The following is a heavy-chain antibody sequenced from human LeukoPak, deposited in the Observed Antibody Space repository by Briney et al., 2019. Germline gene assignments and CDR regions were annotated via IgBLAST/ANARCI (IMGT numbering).Heavy chain of an antibody. CDR3: ARDQGGSDPYYFDY. D-gene: IGHD1-26*01. Sequence: GGSLRLSCAASGFTFSSCNMNWVRQAPGKGLEWVSSISSSSTYIYYADSVKGRFTISRDNAKKSLYLQMNSLRAEDTAVYYCARDQGGSDPYYFDYWGQGTLVTVSS. CDR2: ISSSSTYI. V-gene: IGHV3-21*01. CDR1: GFTFSSCN. J-gene: IGHJ4*02.